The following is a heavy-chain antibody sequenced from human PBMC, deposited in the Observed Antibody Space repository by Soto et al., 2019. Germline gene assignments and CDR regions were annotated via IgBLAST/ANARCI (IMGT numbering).Heavy chain of an antibody. J-gene: IGHJ4*02. CDR2: ISYDGSNK. D-gene: IGHD2-21*02. V-gene: IGHV3-30-3*01. CDR1: GFTFSSYA. Sequence: QVQLVESGGGVVQPGRSLRLSCAASGFTFSSYAMHWVRQAPGKGLEWVAVISYDGSNKYYADSVKGRFTISRDNSKNTXXLQMNSLRAEDTAVYYCARDRSYCGGDCYSGAMDYWGQGTLVTVSS. CDR3: ARDRSYCGGDCYSGAMDY.